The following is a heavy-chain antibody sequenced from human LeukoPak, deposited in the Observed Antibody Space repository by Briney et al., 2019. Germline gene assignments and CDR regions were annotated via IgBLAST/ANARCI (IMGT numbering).Heavy chain of an antibody. V-gene: IGHV1-18*01. CDR1: GHTFTSYG. Sequence: ASVKVSCKASGHTFTSYGISWVRQAPGQGLEWMGWISGYNGNTNYAQKLQGRVTMTTDTSTSTAYMELRSLRSDDTAVYYCARAAISKDSSGYFYWGQGTLVTVSS. CDR2: ISGYNGNT. CDR3: ARAAISKDSSGYFY. J-gene: IGHJ4*02. D-gene: IGHD3-22*01.